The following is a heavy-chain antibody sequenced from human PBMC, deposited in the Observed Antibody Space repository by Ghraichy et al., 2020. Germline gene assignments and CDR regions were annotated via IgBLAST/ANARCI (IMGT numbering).Heavy chain of an antibody. Sequence: SQTLSLTCTVSGGAISSGGYYWSWIRQHPGKGLEWIGYIFHSGNTYYNPSLKSRSSISADTSKNQFSLRLSSVTAADTAVYYCAKDYSSTPGRMDVWGQGTTVTVSS. D-gene: IGHD6-13*01. CDR2: IFHSGNT. V-gene: IGHV4-31*03. CDR1: GGAISSGGYY. CDR3: AKDYSSTPGRMDV. J-gene: IGHJ6*02.